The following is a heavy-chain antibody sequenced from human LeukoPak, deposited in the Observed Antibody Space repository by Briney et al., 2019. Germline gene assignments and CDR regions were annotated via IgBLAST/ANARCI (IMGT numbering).Heavy chain of an antibody. V-gene: IGHV3-30*02. CDR1: GFTFSSYG. Sequence: GGSLRLSCAASGFTFSSYGMHWVRQAPGKGLEWVAFIRYDGSNKYYADSVKGRFTISRDNSKNTLYLQMNSLRAEDTAVYYCAKDSWDPSPCFDYWGQGTLVTVSS. CDR3: AKDSWDPSPCFDY. J-gene: IGHJ4*02. D-gene: IGHD1-26*01. CDR2: IRYDGSNK.